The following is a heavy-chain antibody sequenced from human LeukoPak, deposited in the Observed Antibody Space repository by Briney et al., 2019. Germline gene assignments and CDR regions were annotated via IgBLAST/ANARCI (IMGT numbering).Heavy chain of an antibody. Sequence: PGGSLRLSCAASGFTFSSYGMHWVRQAPGKGLEWVAVISYDGSNKYYADSVKGRFTISRDNSKNTLYLQMNSLRAEDTAVYYCAKPYYYDSSGYYPYDYWGQGTLVTASS. V-gene: IGHV3-30*18. J-gene: IGHJ4*02. CDR1: GFTFSSYG. D-gene: IGHD3-22*01. CDR3: AKPYYYDSSGYYPYDY. CDR2: ISYDGSNK.